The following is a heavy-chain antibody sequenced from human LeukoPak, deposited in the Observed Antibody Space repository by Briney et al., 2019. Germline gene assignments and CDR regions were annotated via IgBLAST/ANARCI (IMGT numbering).Heavy chain of an antibody. D-gene: IGHD3-22*01. V-gene: IGHV4-34*01. J-gene: IGHJ4*02. CDR3: ARSLAWVSRYFDY. Sequence: SETLSLTCAVYGGSFSGYYWSWIRQPPGKGLEWIGEINHSGSINYNPSLKSRVTISVDTSKNQFSLKLSSVTAADTAVYYCARSLAWVSRYFDYWGQGTLVTVSS. CDR1: GGSFSGYY. CDR2: INHSGSI.